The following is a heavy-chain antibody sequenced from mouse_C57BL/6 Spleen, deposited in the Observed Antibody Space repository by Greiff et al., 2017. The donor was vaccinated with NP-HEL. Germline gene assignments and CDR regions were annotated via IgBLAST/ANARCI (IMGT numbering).Heavy chain of an antibody. J-gene: IGHJ2*01. D-gene: IGHD2-4*01. V-gene: IGHV1-15*01. CDR1: GYTFTDYE. CDR2: IDPETGGT. Sequence: QVQLKQSGAELVRPGASVTLSCKASGYTFTDYEMHWVKQTPVHGLEWIGAIDPETGGTAYNQKFKGKAILTADKSSSTAYMELRSLTSEDSAVYYCTRGRDDYDVRYLDYWGQGTTLTVSS. CDR3: TRGRDDYDVRYLDY.